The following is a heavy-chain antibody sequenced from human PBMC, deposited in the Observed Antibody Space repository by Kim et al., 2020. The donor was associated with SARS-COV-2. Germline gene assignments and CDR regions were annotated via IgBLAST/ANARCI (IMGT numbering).Heavy chain of an antibody. CDR3: ARDRRGTYSGSYLGFDY. CDR1: GGTFSSYA. Sequence: SVKVSCKASGGTFSSYAISWVRQAPGQGLEWMGRIIPILGIANYAQKFQGRVTITADKSTSTAYMELSSLRSEDTAVYYCARDRRGTYSGSYLGFDYWGQGTLVTVSS. D-gene: IGHD1-26*01. J-gene: IGHJ4*02. V-gene: IGHV1-69*04. CDR2: IIPILGIA.